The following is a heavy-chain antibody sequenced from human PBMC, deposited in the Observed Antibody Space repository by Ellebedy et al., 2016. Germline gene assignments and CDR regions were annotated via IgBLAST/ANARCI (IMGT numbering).Heavy chain of an antibody. J-gene: IGHJ5*01. CDR2: INHSGST. CDR3: ARLRGPYWSGKYNWFDS. V-gene: IGHV4-34*01. Sequence: SETLSLTCAVYGGSFSGYYWSWIRQPPGKGLEWIGEINHSGSTNYNPSLKSRVTISVDTSKNQFSLKLSSVTAADTAVYYCARLRGPYWSGKYNWFDSWGQGTLVTVSS. CDR1: GGSFSGYY. D-gene: IGHD3-3*01.